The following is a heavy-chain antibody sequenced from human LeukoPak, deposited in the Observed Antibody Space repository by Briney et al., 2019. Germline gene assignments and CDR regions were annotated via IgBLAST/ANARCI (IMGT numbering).Heavy chain of an antibody. Sequence: GGSLRLSCAASGFTFDDYAMHWVRQAPGKGLEWVSGISWNSGSIGYADSVKGRFTISRDNAKNSLYLQMNSLRAEDTALYYCAKDIYGDYYYGMDVWGQGTTVSVSS. V-gene: IGHV3-9*01. CDR3: AKDIYGDYYYGMDV. J-gene: IGHJ6*02. D-gene: IGHD4-17*01. CDR2: ISWNSGSI. CDR1: GFTFDDYA.